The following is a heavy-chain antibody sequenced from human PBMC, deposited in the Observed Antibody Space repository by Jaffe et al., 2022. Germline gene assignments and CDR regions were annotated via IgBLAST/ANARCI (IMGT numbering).Heavy chain of an antibody. D-gene: IGHD4-17*01. CDR2: IYYSGST. CDR1: GGSISSSSYY. Sequence: QLQLQESGPGLVKPSETLSLTCTVSGGSISSSSYYWGWIRQPPGKGLEWIGSIYYSGSTYYNPSLKSRVTISVDTSKNQFSLKLSSVTAADTAVYYCAAVNYGDYDFDYWGQGTLVTVSS. V-gene: IGHV4-39*01. CDR3: AAVNYGDYDFDY. J-gene: IGHJ4*02.